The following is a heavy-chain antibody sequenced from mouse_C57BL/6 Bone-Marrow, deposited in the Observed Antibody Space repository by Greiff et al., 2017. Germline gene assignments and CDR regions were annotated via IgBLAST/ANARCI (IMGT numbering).Heavy chain of an antibody. J-gene: IGHJ4*01. V-gene: IGHV1-63*01. CDR3: ARLGNYAMDY. CDR2: IYPGGGYT. CDR1: GYTFTNYW. Sequence: QVQLKQSGAELVRPGTSVKMSCKASGYTFTNYWIGWAKQRPGHGLEWIGDIYPGGGYTNYNEKFKGKATLTADKSSSTAYMQFSSLTSDDSAIYYCARLGNYAMDYWGQGTSVTVSS.